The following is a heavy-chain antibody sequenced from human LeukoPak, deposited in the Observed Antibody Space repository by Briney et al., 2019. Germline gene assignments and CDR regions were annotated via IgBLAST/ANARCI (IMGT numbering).Heavy chain of an antibody. J-gene: IGHJ6*02. D-gene: IGHD3-10*01. CDR2: INHSGST. CDR1: GGSFSGHY. Sequence: SETLSLTCAVYGGSFSGHYWSWIRQPPGKGLEWIGEINHSGSTNYNPSLKSRVTISVDTSKNQFSLKLSSVTAADTAVYYCARAAEIGSPYGMDVWGQGTTVTVSS. CDR3: ARAAEIGSPYGMDV. V-gene: IGHV4-34*01.